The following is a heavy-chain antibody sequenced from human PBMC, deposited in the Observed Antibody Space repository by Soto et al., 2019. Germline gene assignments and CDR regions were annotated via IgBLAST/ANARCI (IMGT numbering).Heavy chain of an antibody. J-gene: IGHJ2*01. CDR2: ITPFFGTA. CDR1: GGTFSKYA. D-gene: IGHD6-19*01. V-gene: IGHV1-69*12. CDR3: AQTLGLAVAGPGRFDL. Sequence: QVQLVQSGAEVKKPGSSVKVSCKASGGTFSKYAISWVRQAPGQGLEWMGGITPFFGTAKYAQKFQGRVTITADESMSTAYMELSRLTSEDTAVYYCAQTLGLAVAGPGRFDLWGRGTLVTVSS.